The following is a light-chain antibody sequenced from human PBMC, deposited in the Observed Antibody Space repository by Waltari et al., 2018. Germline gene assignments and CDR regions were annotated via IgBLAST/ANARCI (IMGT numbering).Light chain of an antibody. V-gene: IGKV1-39*01. CDR2: AAS. CDR3: QQANSFPFT. Sequence: DIQMTQSPSSLSASVGAGVTIACRASQSISSHLNWYQQKPGKAPKLLIYAASSLQSGVPSRFSGSGSGTDFTLTISSLQPEDFATYYCQQANSFPFTFGPGTKVDIK. J-gene: IGKJ3*01. CDR1: QSISSH.